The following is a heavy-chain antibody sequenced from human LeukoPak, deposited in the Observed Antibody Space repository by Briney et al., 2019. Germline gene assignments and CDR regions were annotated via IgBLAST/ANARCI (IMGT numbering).Heavy chain of an antibody. J-gene: IGHJ4*02. V-gene: IGHV4-59*01. CDR1: GGSISSYY. D-gene: IGHD5-18*01. Sequence: SGTLSLTCTVSGGSISSYYWCWIRQPPGKGLEWVGYIYYSGSTNYNPSLMSRVTISVDTSKNQFSLKLSSVTAADTAVYYCAGGNVDTAMVTFDYWGQGTLVTVSS. CDR3: AGGNVDTAMVTFDY. CDR2: IYYSGST.